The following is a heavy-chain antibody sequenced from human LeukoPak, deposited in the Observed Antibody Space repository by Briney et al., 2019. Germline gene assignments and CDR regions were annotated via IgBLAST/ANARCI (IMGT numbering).Heavy chain of an antibody. D-gene: IGHD3-22*01. J-gene: IGHJ3*02. V-gene: IGHV4-61*02. CDR1: GGSISSGSYY. Sequence: SQNLSLTCTVSGGSISSGSYYWSWIRQPAGKGLEWIGRIYTSGSTNYNPSLKSRVTISVDTSKNQFSLKLSSVTAADTAVYYCARGHLSYDSITSPAFDIWGQGTMVTVSS. CDR2: IYTSGST. CDR3: ARGHLSYDSITSPAFDI.